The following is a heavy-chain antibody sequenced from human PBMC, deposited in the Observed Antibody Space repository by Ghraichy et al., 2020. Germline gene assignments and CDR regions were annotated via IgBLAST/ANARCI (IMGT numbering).Heavy chain of an antibody. J-gene: IGHJ2*01. CDR2: ISRSGDST. Sequence: GESLNISCAASGFSFNTNGMSWVRQAPGRGPEWVSSISRSGDSTYYADSVKGRFTVSRDNSKNTLYLQMNSLRVEDTAVFYCVKIAVIGLWSFDLWGRGTLVSVSS. CDR1: GFSFNTNG. D-gene: IGHD6-19*01. CDR3: VKIAVIGLWSFDL. V-gene: IGHV3-23*01.